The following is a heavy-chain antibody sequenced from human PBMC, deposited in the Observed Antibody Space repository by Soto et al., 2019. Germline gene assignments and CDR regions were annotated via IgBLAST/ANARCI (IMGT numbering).Heavy chain of an antibody. CDR2: ISYDGSNK. CDR3: AREKWELNAFDI. Sequence: QVQLVESGGGVVQPGRSLRLSCAASGFTFSSYAMHWVRQAPGKGLEWVAVISYDGSNKYYADSVKGRFTISRDNSKNTLYLQMNSLRAEDTAVYYCAREKWELNAFDILGQGTMVTVSS. CDR1: GFTFSSYA. V-gene: IGHV3-30-3*01. J-gene: IGHJ3*02. D-gene: IGHD1-26*01.